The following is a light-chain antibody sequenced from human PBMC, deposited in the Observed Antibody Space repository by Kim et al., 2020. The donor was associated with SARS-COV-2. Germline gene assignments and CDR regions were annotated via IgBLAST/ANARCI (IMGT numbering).Light chain of an antibody. J-gene: IGLJ2*01. Sequence: NFMLTQPHSVSESPGKTVTISCTGSSGSIASNYVQWYQQRPGSAPTTVIYEDNQRPSGVPDRFSGSIDSSSNSASLTISGLKTGDEADYCCQAYDGRAVVFGGGAKLAVL. V-gene: IGLV6-57*02. CDR1: SGSIASNY. CDR2: EDN. CDR3: QAYDGRAVV.